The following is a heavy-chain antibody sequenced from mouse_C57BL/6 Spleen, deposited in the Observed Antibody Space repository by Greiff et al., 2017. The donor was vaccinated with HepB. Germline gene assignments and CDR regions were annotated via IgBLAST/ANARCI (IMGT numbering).Heavy chain of an antibody. CDR2: IYPGDGDT. D-gene: IGHD1-3*01. Sequence: VQLQQSGPELVKPGASVKISCKASGYAFSSSWMNWVKQRPGKGLEWIGRIYPGDGDTNYNGKFKGKATLTADKSSSTAYMQRSSLTSEDSAVYFCARSGNSYYYAMDYWGQGTSVTVSS. CDR3: ARSGNSYYYAMDY. V-gene: IGHV1-82*01. J-gene: IGHJ4*01. CDR1: GYAFSSSW.